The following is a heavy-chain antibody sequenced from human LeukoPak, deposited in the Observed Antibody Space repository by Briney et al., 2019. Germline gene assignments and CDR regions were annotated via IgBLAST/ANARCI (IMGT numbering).Heavy chain of an antibody. Sequence: GASVKVPCKASGYTFTGYYMHWVRQAPGQGLEWMGWINPNSGGTNYAQKFQGRVTMTRDTYISTAYIALSRLRSDDAAVYYCARTSDLWGETDYWGQGTLVTVSS. CDR3: ARTSDLWGETDY. V-gene: IGHV1-2*02. J-gene: IGHJ4*02. D-gene: IGHD3-16*01. CDR2: INPNSGGT. CDR1: GYTFTGYY.